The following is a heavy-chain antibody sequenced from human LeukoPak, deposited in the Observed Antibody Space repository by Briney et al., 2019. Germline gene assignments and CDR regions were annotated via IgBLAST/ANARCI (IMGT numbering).Heavy chain of an antibody. V-gene: IGHV3-7*01. CDR1: GFTFSDYW. CDR2: IKQDGSEK. CDR3: VRGPYALY. J-gene: IGHJ4*02. Sequence: GGSLRLSCEASGFTFSDYWLSWVRQAPGKGLEWVANIKQDGSEKNYVDSVKGRFTISRDNAKNSLYPQMNSLRAEDMAVYYCVRGPYALYWGQGTLVSVSS. D-gene: IGHD2-2*01.